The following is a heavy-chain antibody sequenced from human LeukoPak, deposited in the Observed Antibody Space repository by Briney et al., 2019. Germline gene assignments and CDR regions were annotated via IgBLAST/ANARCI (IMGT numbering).Heavy chain of an antibody. Sequence: SETLSLTCTVSGGFISSSTYSWGWIRQPPGKGLEWIGSFFYSGSTYYNPSLNSRVTISADTSKNQFSLKLNSVTAADTAVYYCARSWGGPYYYGSGSYYPGEDWSDPWGQGTLVTVSS. CDR3: ARSWGGPYYYGSGSYYPGEDWSDP. V-gene: IGHV4-39*07. J-gene: IGHJ5*02. CDR1: GGFISSSTYS. CDR2: FFYSGST. D-gene: IGHD3-10*01.